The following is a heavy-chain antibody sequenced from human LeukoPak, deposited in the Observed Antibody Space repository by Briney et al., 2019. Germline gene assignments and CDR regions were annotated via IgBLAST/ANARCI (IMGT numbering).Heavy chain of an antibody. V-gene: IGHV5-51*01. CDR1: GYSFINYW. J-gene: IGHJ4*02. Sequence: GESLKISCKGSGYSFINYWIGWVRQMPGKGLEWMGIIYPGDSDTRYSPSFQGQVTISADKSISTAYLQWSSLKASDTAIYYCARQTARRTIAVAEYWGQGTLVTVSS. CDR3: ARQTARRTIAVAEY. D-gene: IGHD6-19*01. CDR2: IYPGDSDT.